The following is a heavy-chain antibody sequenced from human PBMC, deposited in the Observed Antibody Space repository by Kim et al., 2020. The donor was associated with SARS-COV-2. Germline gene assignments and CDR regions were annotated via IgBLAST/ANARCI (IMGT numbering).Heavy chain of an antibody. V-gene: IGHV1-2*02. CDR3: AKARHLATPHKNWFDP. D-gene: IGHD3-3*02. Sequence: KFQGRVTMTRDTSISTAYMELSRLRSDDTAVYYCAKARHLATPHKNWFDPWGQGTLVTVSS. J-gene: IGHJ5*02.